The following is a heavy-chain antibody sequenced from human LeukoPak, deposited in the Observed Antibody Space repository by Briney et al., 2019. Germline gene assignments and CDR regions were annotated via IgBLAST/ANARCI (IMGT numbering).Heavy chain of an antibody. V-gene: IGHV3-7*01. CDR3: ASAYYDFWSGYYGY. Sequence: GGSLRLSCAASGFTYSSYWMSWVRPAPGKGLEGVANIKQDGSEKYHVDPVKGRFTISRDNAKNSLYLQMNSLRAEDTAVYYCASAYYDFWSGYYGYWGQGTLVTVSS. CDR1: GFTYSSYW. CDR2: IKQDGSEK. J-gene: IGHJ4*02. D-gene: IGHD3-3*01.